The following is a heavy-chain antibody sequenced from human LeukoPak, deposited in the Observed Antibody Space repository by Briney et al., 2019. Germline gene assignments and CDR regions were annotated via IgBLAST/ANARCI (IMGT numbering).Heavy chain of an antibody. CDR3: TRDHRPGILGPGYTLDWFDP. CDR1: GYTFTGYY. CDR2: INPNSGGT. D-gene: IGHD2-2*02. Sequence: RASVKVSCKASGYTFTGYYMHWVRQAPGQGLEWMGWINPNSGGTNYAQKFQGRVTMTRDTSISTAYMELSRLRSDDTAVYYCTRDHRPGILGPGYTLDWFDPWGQGTLVTVSS. J-gene: IGHJ5*02. V-gene: IGHV1-2*02.